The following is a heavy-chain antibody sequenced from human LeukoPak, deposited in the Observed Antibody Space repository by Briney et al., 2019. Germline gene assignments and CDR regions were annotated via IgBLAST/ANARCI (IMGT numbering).Heavy chain of an antibody. Sequence: SQTLSLTCTVSGGSISSGDYYWSWIRQPPGKGLEWIGYIYYSGSTYYNPSLKSRVTISVDTSKNQFSLKLSSVTAADTAVYYCAREPLSSSSQGFDPWGQGTLVTVSS. J-gene: IGHJ5*02. V-gene: IGHV4-30-4*08. CDR2: IYYSGST. D-gene: IGHD6-13*01. CDR1: GGSISSGDYY. CDR3: AREPLSSSSQGFDP.